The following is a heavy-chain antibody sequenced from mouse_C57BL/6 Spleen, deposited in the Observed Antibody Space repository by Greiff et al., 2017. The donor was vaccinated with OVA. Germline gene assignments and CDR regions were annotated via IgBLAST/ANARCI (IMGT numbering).Heavy chain of an antibody. V-gene: IGHV1-52*01. CDR1: GYTFTSYW. J-gene: IGHJ1*03. CDR2: IDPSDSET. D-gene: IGHD2-1*01. CDR3: ARGHYGNYYWYFDV. Sequence: QVQLQQPGAELVRPGSSVKLSCKASGYTFTSYWMHWVKQRPIQGLEWIGNIDPSDSETHYNQKFKDKATLTVDKSSSTAYMQLSSLTSEDSAVYYFARGHYGNYYWYFDVWGTGTTVTVSS.